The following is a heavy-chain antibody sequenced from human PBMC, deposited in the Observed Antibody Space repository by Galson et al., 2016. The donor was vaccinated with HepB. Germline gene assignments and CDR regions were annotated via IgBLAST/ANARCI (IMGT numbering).Heavy chain of an antibody. CDR2: VYPGDSDT. CDR3: ARRGIGVAGRGGIDY. J-gene: IGHJ4*02. CDR1: GYTFTNYW. Sequence: QSGAEVKKPGESLRISCMGAGYTFTNYWIGWVRQMPGKGLEWMAMVYPGDSDTRYSPAFQGQVTISADKYMSTAYLQWSSLKASDTAMYYCARRGIGVAGRGGIDYWGQGTLIPGSS. V-gene: IGHV5-51*01. D-gene: IGHD6-19*01.